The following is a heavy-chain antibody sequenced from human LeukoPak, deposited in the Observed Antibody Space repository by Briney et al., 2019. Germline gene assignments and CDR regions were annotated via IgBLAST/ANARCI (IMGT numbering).Heavy chain of an antibody. J-gene: IGHJ5*02. CDR2: ISAYNGNT. CDR3: ARQVVIAAAGTGWFDP. V-gene: IGHV1-18*01. CDR1: GYTFTSYG. Sequence: ASVKVSCKASGYTFTSYGISWVRQAPGQGLEWMGWISAYNGNTNYAQKLQGRVTMTTDTSTSTAYMELRSLRSDDTAVYYCARQVVIAAAGTGWFDPWGQGTLVTVSS. D-gene: IGHD6-13*01.